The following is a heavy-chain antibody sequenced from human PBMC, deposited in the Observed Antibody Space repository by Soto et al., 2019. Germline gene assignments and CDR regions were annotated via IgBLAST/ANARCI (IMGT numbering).Heavy chain of an antibody. CDR3: AREKEPAAPPYYYSGMDV. V-gene: IGHV3-33*01. J-gene: IGHJ6*02. Sequence: QVQLVESGGGVVQPGRSLRLSCAASGFTFSSYGMHWVRQAPGKGLEWVAVIWYDGSNKYYADSVKGRFTISRDNSKNTLDLQKNSLRAEDTAVYYCAREKEPAAPPYYYSGMDVWGQGTTVTVSS. CDR2: IWYDGSNK. D-gene: IGHD2-2*01. CDR1: GFTFSSYG.